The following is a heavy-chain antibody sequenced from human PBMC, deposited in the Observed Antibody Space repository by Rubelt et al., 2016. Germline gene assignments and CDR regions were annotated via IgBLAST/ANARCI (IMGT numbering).Heavy chain of an antibody. D-gene: IGHD2-15*01. V-gene: IGHV4-34*01. CDR3: ARAGVVVAATPDY. Sequence: ETLSLTCAVYGGSFSGYYWSWIRQPPGKGLEWIGEINHSGSTNYNPSLKSRVTISVDTSKNQFSLKLSSVTAADTAVYYCARAGVVVAATPDYWGQGTLVTVSS. CDR2: INHSGST. J-gene: IGHJ4*02. CDR1: GGSFSGYY.